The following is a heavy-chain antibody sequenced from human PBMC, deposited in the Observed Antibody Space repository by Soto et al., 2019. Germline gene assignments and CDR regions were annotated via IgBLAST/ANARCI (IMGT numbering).Heavy chain of an antibody. J-gene: IGHJ4*02. CDR2: ISGSGGNT. V-gene: IGHV3-23*01. CDR3: AKSLVARPYDY. D-gene: IGHD6-6*01. CDR1: GFTFSRYA. Sequence: EGQLLESGGGLVQPGGSLRLSCAASGFTFSRYAMSWVRQAPGKGLEWVSAISGSGGNTYYADSVKGRFTISRDNSKNTLYLQMNSLRAEDTAVYYCAKSLVARPYDYWGQGTLVTVSS.